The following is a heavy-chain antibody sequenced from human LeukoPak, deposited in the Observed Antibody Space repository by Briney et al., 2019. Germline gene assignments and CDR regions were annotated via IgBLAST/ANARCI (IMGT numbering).Heavy chain of an antibody. J-gene: IGHJ4*02. D-gene: IGHD3-10*01. CDR1: GGSISSYY. CDR3: AREYYYGSGSSFDY. V-gene: IGHV4-59*01. Sequence: PSETLSLTCTVSGGSISSYYWSWIRQPPGKGLEWIGYIYYGGSTNYNPSLKSRVTISVDTSKNQFSLKLSSVTAADTAVYYCAREYYYGSGSSFDYWGQGTLVTVSS. CDR2: IYYGGST.